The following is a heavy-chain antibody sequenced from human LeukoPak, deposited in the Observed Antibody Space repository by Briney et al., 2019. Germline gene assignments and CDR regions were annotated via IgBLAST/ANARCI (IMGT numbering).Heavy chain of an antibody. CDR2: ISGGGAAT. D-gene: IGHD2-15*01. J-gene: IGHJ4*02. CDR1: GFIFSSYP. Sequence: GGSLRLSCAASGFIFSSYPMSWVRQAPGKGLEWISAISGGGAATYYADSVKGRFTISRDKSKNTLYLQMNSLRAEDTAVYYCAKGNAAAPFDYWGQGTLVTVSS. V-gene: IGHV3-23*01. CDR3: AKGNAAAPFDY.